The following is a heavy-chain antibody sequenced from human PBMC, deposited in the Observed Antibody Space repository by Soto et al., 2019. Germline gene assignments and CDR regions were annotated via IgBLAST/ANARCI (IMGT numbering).Heavy chain of an antibody. D-gene: IGHD3-10*01. Sequence: EVQLLVSGGGLVQPGGSLRLSCAASGFTFGSYAMSLVRQAPGKGLEWVSLISGTGDSSEYANSVKGRFTISRDYSKTTVFLQMNSLRAEDTAVYFCAKDNGNYGSGSFSHWGQGTLVTVSS. CDR1: GFTFGSYA. V-gene: IGHV3-23*01. CDR3: AKDNGNYGSGSFSH. J-gene: IGHJ4*02. CDR2: ISGTGDSS.